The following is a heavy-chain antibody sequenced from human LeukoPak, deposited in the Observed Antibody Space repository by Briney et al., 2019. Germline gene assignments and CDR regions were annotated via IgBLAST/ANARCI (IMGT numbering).Heavy chain of an antibody. J-gene: IGHJ1*01. D-gene: IGHD2-15*01. Sequence: SETLSLTCTVSGGSISTYYGSWIREPPGKGLECIGSIYYSGSTNYHPSLKSRVTISVDTSKNQVSLKLSSVTAADTAVFYCARREGSGSPFQHWGQGTLVTVSS. CDR2: IYYSGST. CDR3: ARREGSGSPFQH. CDR1: GGSISTYY. V-gene: IGHV4-59*08.